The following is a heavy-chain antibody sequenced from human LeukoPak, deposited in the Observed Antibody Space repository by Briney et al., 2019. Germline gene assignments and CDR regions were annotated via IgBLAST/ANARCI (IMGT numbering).Heavy chain of an antibody. Sequence: GASVKVSCTASGYTFTSYDINWVRQATGQGLEWMGWMNPNSGNTGYAQKFQGRVTMTRNTSISTAYMELSSLRSEDTAVYYCARGTVYEQMMTWFDPWGQGTLVTVSS. V-gene: IGHV1-8*01. CDR1: GYTFTSYD. CDR2: MNPNSGNT. J-gene: IGHJ5*02. D-gene: IGHD6-13*01. CDR3: ARGTVYEQMMTWFDP.